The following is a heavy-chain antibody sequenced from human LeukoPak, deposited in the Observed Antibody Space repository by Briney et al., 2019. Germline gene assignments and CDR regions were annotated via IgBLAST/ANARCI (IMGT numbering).Heavy chain of an antibody. CDR3: ATASGITMIAIPFDY. D-gene: IGHD3-22*01. J-gene: IGHJ4*02. CDR2: ISYDGSNK. Sequence: PGGSLRLSCAASGFTFSNYGMHWVRQAPGKGLEGLTVISYDGSNKYYADSVKGRFTISRDNSKNTLYLQMNSLRAEDTAVYYCATASGITMIAIPFDYWGQGTLVTVSS. V-gene: IGHV3-30*03. CDR1: GFTFSNYG.